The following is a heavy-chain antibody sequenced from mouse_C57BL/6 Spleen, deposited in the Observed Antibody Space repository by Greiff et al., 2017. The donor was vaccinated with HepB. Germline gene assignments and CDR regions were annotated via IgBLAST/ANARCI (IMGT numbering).Heavy chain of an antibody. CDR3: ARGPRGAMDY. V-gene: IGHV2-2*01. J-gene: IGHJ4*01. Sequence: VQLQQSGPGLVQPSQSLSITCTVSGFSLTSYGVHWVRQSPGKGLEWLGVIWSGGSTDYNAAFISRLSISKDNSKRQVFFKRNSLQADDTAIYYCARGPRGAMDYWGQGTSVTVSS. CDR2: IWSGGST. CDR1: GFSLTSYG.